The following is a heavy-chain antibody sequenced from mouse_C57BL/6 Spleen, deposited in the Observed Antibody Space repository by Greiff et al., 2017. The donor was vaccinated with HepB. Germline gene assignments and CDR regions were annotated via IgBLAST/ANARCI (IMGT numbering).Heavy chain of an antibody. J-gene: IGHJ4*01. CDR2: IWSGGST. D-gene: IGHD1-1*01. Sequence: VKLMESGPGLVQPSQSLSITCTVSGFSLTSYGVHWVRQSPGKGLEWLGVIWSGGSTDYNAAFISRLSISKDNSKSQVFFKMNSLQADDTAIYYCARSYYGSSYVAMDYWGQGTSVTVSS. CDR1: GFSLTSYG. V-gene: IGHV2-2*01. CDR3: ARSYYGSSYVAMDY.